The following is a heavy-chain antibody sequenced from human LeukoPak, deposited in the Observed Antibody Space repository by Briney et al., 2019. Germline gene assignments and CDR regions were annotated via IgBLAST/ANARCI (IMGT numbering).Heavy chain of an antibody. V-gene: IGHV3-23*01. CDR3: AKSGYYDSSGYLY. CDR2: ISGSGGST. J-gene: IGHJ4*02. Sequence: GGSLRLSCAASGFTFSSYAMSWVRQAPGKGLEWVSAISGSGGSTYYADSVKGRFTISRDNSKNTLYLQMNSLKAEDTAVYYCAKSGYYDSSGYLYWGQGTLVTVSS. CDR1: GFTFSSYA. D-gene: IGHD3-22*01.